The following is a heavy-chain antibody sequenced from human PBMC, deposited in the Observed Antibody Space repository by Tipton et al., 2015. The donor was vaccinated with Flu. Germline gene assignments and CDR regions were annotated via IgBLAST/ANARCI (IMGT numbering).Heavy chain of an antibody. CDR3: ARDPATDDYGLGSHFDGMDV. CDR1: ADSISSNY. Sequence: TLSLTCSVSADSISSNYWSWIRQSPGKGLEWIGYIYNTWSTNYNPSLKSRVTISVDTSKNQFSLNLRSVTAADTAVYYCARDPATDDYGLGSHFDGMDVWGQGTTVTVSS. CDR2: IYNTWST. D-gene: IGHD3-10*01. J-gene: IGHJ6*02. V-gene: IGHV4-4*08.